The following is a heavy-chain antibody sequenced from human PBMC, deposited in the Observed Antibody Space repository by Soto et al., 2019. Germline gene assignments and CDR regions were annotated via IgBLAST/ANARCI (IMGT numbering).Heavy chain of an antibody. D-gene: IGHD5-18*01. Sequence: GASVKVSCKASGYTFTGYYMHWVRQAPGQGLEWMGWINPNSGGTNYAQKFQGWVTMTRDTSISTAYMELSRLRSDDTAVYYCARDSDTAMIGFDYWGQGTLVTVSS. CDR1: GYTFTGYY. CDR3: ARDSDTAMIGFDY. J-gene: IGHJ4*02. V-gene: IGHV1-2*04. CDR2: INPNSGGT.